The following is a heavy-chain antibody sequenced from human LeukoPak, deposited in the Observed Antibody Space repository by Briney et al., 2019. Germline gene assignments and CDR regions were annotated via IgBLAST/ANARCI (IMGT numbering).Heavy chain of an antibody. CDR3: IIDVSNDIHPLDY. J-gene: IGHJ4*02. Sequence: GGSLRLSCAASGFTFTSAWMSWVRQAPGKGLEWVGLIKSKTSGETTDYAAPVKGRFTISRDDSINTVYLQMNSLKTEDTAMYYCIIDVSNDIHPLDYWGQGALVTVSS. D-gene: IGHD3-10*02. V-gene: IGHV3-15*01. CDR2: IKSKTSGETT. CDR1: GFTFTSAW.